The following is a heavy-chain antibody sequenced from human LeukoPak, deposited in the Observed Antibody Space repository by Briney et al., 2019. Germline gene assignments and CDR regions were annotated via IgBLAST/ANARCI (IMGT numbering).Heavy chain of an antibody. D-gene: IGHD3-10*01. J-gene: IGHJ4*02. CDR1: GYTFTSYA. Sequence: ASVKVSCKASGYTFTSYAMNWVRQAPGQGLEWMGWINTNTGNPTYAQGFTGRFVFSLDTSVSTAYLQISSLKAEDTAVYYCAAYYYGSGSYSNDYWGQGTLVTVSS. V-gene: IGHV7-4-1*02. CDR3: AAYYYGSGSYSNDY. CDR2: INTNTGNP.